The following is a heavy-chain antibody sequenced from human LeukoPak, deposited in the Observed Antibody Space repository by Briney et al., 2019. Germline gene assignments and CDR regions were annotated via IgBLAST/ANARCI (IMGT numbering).Heavy chain of an antibody. Sequence: ASVKVSCKASGYTFTGYYMHWVGQAPGQGLEWMGRINPNSGGTNYAQKFQGRVTMTRDTSISTAYMELSRLRSDDTAVYYCARVLVDYGSGSYYRYFDYWGQGTPVTVSS. J-gene: IGHJ4*02. CDR3: ARVLVDYGSGSYYRYFDY. CDR1: GYTFTGYY. D-gene: IGHD3-10*01. V-gene: IGHV1-2*06. CDR2: INPNSGGT.